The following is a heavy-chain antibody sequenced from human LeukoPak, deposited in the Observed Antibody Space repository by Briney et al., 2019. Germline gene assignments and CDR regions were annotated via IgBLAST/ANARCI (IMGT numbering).Heavy chain of an antibody. Sequence: SETLSLTCTVSGGSISSYYWSWIRQPAGKGLEWIGRIYTSGSTNYNPSLKSRVTMSVDTSKNQFSLKLSSVTAADTAVYYCARVEYQLLSVWFDPWGQGTLVTVS. V-gene: IGHV4-4*07. CDR1: GGSISSYY. CDR2: IYTSGST. J-gene: IGHJ5*02. D-gene: IGHD2-2*01. CDR3: ARVEYQLLSVWFDP.